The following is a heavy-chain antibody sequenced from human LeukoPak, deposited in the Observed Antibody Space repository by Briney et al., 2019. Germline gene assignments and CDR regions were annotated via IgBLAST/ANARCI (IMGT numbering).Heavy chain of an antibody. Sequence: KPSQTLSLTCALYGGSFSGDYWGCIRQPPGKGLEWIGEINHSGSTNYNPSLNSRVTISVSISKNQFSPKLSYVTAACTPLYHRARVRGGRYGHWFDHWGQGTLVTVYS. CDR3: ARVRGGRYGHWFDH. J-gene: IGHJ5*02. CDR2: INHSGST. V-gene: IGHV4-34*01. D-gene: IGHD3-16*01. CDR1: GGSFSGDY.